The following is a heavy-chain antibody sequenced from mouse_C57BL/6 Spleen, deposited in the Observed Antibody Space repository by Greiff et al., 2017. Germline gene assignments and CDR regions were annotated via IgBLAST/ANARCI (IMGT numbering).Heavy chain of an antibody. CDR2: IYPGSGST. CDR3: ARATTVVDYLDY. Sequence: QVQLQQPGAELVKPGASVKMSCKASGYTFTSYWITWVKQRPGQGLEWIGDIYPGSGSTNYNEKFKSKATLTVDTSSSTAYMQLSSLTSEDSAVYCCARATTVVDYLDYWGQGTTLTVSS. D-gene: IGHD1-1*01. J-gene: IGHJ2*01. CDR1: GYTFTSYW. V-gene: IGHV1-55*01.